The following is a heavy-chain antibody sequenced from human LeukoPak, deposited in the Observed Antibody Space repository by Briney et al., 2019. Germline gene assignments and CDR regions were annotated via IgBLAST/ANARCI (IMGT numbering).Heavy chain of an antibody. CDR1: GGTFSSYA. J-gene: IGHJ1*01. CDR2: IIPIFGIA. V-gene: IGHV1-69*04. D-gene: IGHD3-10*01. CDR3: ASLPVRPRGTINAEYFQH. Sequence: SVKVSCKASGGTFSSYAISWVRQAPGQGLEWMGRIIPIFGIANYAQKFQGRVTITADKSTSTAYMELSSLRSEDTAVYYCASLPVRPRGTINAEYFQHRGQGTLVTVSS.